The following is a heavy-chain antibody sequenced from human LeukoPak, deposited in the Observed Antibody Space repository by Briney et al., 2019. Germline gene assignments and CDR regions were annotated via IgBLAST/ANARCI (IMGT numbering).Heavy chain of an antibody. CDR1: GGSISSYY. Sequence: SETLSLTCTVSGGSISSYYWSWIRQSPGKGPEWIGYIYYSGSTNYNPSLKSRVTISGDTSKNQFSLKLRSVTTADTAVYYCASNYDSSGYYFDYWGQGTLVTVSS. V-gene: IGHV4-59*01. J-gene: IGHJ4*02. CDR3: ASNYDSSGYYFDY. CDR2: IYYSGST. D-gene: IGHD3-22*01.